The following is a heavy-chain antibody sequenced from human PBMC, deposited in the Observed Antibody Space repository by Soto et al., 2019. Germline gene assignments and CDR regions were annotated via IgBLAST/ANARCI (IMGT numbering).Heavy chain of an antibody. CDR3: ARTTAVPNTLRSRYFFDY. CDR2: ILYSGTT. Sequence: PSETLSLTCSVSGASISSYFWSWIRQPPGKGLEWLGYILYSGTTNYNPSLKSRVTISVDLSKNRFSLRLSSVTTADTALYYCARTTAVPNTLRSRYFFDYWGQGTLVTVSS. J-gene: IGHJ4*02. CDR1: GASISSYF. D-gene: IGHD4-17*01. V-gene: IGHV4-59*01.